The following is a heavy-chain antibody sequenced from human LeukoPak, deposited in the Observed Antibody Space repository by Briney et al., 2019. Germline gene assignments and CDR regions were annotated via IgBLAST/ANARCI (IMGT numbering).Heavy chain of an antibody. D-gene: IGHD2-15*01. CDR1: GFTFSSYW. V-gene: IGHV3-74*01. CDR3: AKNGDRGAYCTGGTCYPYFYYYMDV. CDR2: INSDGSST. J-gene: IGHJ6*03. Sequence: PGGSLRLSCAASGFTFSSYWMHWVRQAPGKGLVRVSRINSDGSSTSYADSVKGRFTISRDNAKNTLYLQMNSLRAEDTAVYYCAKNGDRGAYCTGGTCYPYFYYYMDVWGKGTTVTI.